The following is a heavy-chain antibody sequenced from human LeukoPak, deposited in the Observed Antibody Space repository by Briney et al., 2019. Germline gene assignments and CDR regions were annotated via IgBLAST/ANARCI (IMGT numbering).Heavy chain of an antibody. CDR3: ALYGSGLIAGMDV. CDR1: GFTVSSNY. Sequence: GGSLRLSCAASGFTVSSNYMSWVRQAPGPGLEWVSVIYSGGSTYYADSVERRFTISRDNSKNTLYLQMNSLRAEDTAVYYCALYGSGLIAGMDVWGQGTTVTVSS. V-gene: IGHV3-53*01. J-gene: IGHJ6*02. CDR2: IYSGGST. D-gene: IGHD3-10*01.